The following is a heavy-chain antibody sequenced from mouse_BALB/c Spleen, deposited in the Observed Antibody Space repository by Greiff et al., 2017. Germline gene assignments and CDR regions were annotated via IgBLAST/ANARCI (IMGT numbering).Heavy chain of an antibody. D-gene: IGHD1-1*01. J-gene: IGHJ3*01. Sequence: QQSGAELVRPGSSVKISCKASGYAFSSYWMNWVKQRPGRGLEWIGRIDPSDSETHYNQKFKDKATLTVDKSSSTAYIQLSSLTSEDSAVYYCARCYYYGTSYWFAYWGQGTLVTVSA. V-gene: IGHV1-61*01. CDR2: IDPSDSET. CDR1: GYAFSSYW. CDR3: ARCYYYGTSYWFAY.